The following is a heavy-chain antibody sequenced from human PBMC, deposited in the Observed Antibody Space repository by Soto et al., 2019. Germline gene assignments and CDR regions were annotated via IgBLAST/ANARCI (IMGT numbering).Heavy chain of an antibody. Sequence: SETLSLTCTVSGGSISSYYWSWIRQPPGKGLEWIGYIYYSGSTNYNPSLKSRVTISVDTSKNQFSLKVSSVTAADTAVYYCARHVDERYCSSISCSEFDYWGQGTLVTVSS. CDR1: GGSISSYY. D-gene: IGHD2-2*01. V-gene: IGHV4-59*08. J-gene: IGHJ4*02. CDR3: ARHVDERYCSSISCSEFDY. CDR2: IYYSGST.